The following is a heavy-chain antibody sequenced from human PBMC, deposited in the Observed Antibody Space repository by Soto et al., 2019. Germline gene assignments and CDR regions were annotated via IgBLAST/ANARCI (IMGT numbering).Heavy chain of an antibody. CDR1: GYTFTSNY. D-gene: IGHD6-13*01. J-gene: IGHJ2*01. V-gene: IGHV1-46*03. CDR3: VRGSISWFWHFDL. Sequence: QVHLLQSGAEVKKPGASVKLSCKASGYTFTSNYLYWVRQAPGQGLEWLGMINPSDSSTTYARNFQGRVTMTRDTSTSTIYMEVTRLTSDDTAMYYCVRGSISWFWHFDLWGRGTLVTVSS. CDR2: INPSDSST.